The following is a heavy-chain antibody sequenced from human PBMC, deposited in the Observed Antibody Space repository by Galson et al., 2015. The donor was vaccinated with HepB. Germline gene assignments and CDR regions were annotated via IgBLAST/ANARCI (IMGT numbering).Heavy chain of an antibody. D-gene: IGHD5-24*01. CDR1: GGTFSSYA. Sequence: SVKVSCKASGGTFSSYAISWVRQAPGQGLEWMGGIIPIFGTANYAQKFQGRVTITADESTSTAYMELSSLRSEDTAVYYCARNGQRWLQSPIDYWGQGTLVTVSS. CDR3: ARNGQRWLQSPIDY. J-gene: IGHJ4*02. V-gene: IGHV1-69*13. CDR2: IIPIFGTA.